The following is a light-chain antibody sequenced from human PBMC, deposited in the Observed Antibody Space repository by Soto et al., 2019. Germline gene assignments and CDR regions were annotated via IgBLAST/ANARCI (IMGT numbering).Light chain of an antibody. CDR3: SSYTSGSTLYV. J-gene: IGLJ1*01. CDR2: EVS. V-gene: IGLV2-14*01. CDR1: SSDVGGYNY. Sequence: SALTQPASVSGSPGQSITISCTGTSSDVGGYNYVSWYQQHPGKDPKLMIYEVSNRPSGVSNRFSGSKSGNTASLTISGLQAEDEADYYCSSYTSGSTLYVFGSGTKVTVL.